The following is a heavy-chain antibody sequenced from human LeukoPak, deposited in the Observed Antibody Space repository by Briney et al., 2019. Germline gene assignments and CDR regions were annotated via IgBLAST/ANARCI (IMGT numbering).Heavy chain of an antibody. J-gene: IGHJ4*02. D-gene: IGHD6-13*01. V-gene: IGHV3-49*03. CDR3: TRASIAAAGYFDY. Sequence: GGSLRLSCTASGFTFGDYAMSWFRQALGKGLEWVGFIRSKAYGGTTEYAASVKGRFTISRDDSKSIAYLRMNSLKTEDTAVYYCTRASIAAAGYFDYWGQGTLVTVSS. CDR2: IRSKAYGGTT. CDR1: GFTFGDYA.